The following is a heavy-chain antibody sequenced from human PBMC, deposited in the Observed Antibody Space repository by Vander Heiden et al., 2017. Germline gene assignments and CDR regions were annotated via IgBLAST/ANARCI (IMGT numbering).Heavy chain of an antibody. CDR3: ARAGVTTIRATNMDV. V-gene: IGHV4-4*08. CDR2: IYSRGNT. D-gene: IGHD4-17*01. CDR1: GALISAYY. J-gene: IGHJ6*02. Sequence: QVQLQVSCPGLVKPSETLSLTCTVPGALISAYYWSWIRQSPGKGLEWIGDIYSRGNTNYNSSIKSRLTLSIDTSKNQFSLKLRSVTAADTAVYYCARAGVTTIRATNMDVWGQGTTVTVSS.